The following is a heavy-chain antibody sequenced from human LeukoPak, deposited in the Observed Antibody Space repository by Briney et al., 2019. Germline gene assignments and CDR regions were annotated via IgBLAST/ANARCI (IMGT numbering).Heavy chain of an antibody. CDR3: VLLWFGELLTAFDY. V-gene: IGHV1-2*02. Sequence: GASVKVSCKASGYTFTGYYMHWVRQAPGQGLEWMGWINPNSGGTNYAQKFQGRVTMTRDTSISTAYMELSSLRSEDTAVYYCVLLWFGELLTAFDYWGQGTLVTVSS. D-gene: IGHD3-10*01. CDR1: GYTFTGYY. J-gene: IGHJ4*02. CDR2: INPNSGGT.